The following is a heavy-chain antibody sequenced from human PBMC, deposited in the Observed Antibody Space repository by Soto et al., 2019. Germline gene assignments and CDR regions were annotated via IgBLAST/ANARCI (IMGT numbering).Heavy chain of an antibody. D-gene: IGHD2-21*02. Sequence: QVQLVQSGAEVKKPGSSVKVSCKASGGTFSSYAISWVRQAPGQGLEWMGGIIPIFGTANYAQKFQGRVTITADESTSTAYMELSSLRSEDTAVYYCARDRKTYCGGDCYRNVDWFDPWGQGTLVTVSS. V-gene: IGHV1-69*12. J-gene: IGHJ5*02. CDR1: GGTFSSYA. CDR3: ARDRKTYCGGDCYRNVDWFDP. CDR2: IIPIFGTA.